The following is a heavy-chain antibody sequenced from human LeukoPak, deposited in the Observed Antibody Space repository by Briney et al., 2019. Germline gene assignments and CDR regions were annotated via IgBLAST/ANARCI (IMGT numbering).Heavy chain of an antibody. Sequence: GASVKVSCKASGYTFTGYYMHWVRQAPGRGLEWMGWINPNSGGTNYAQKFQGRVTMTRDTSISTAYMELSRLRSDDTAVYYRARYPPRSEQWPAGFDPWGQGTLVTVSS. V-gene: IGHV1-2*02. CDR2: INPNSGGT. J-gene: IGHJ5*02. CDR3: ARYPPRSEQWPAGFDP. D-gene: IGHD6-19*01. CDR1: GYTFTGYY.